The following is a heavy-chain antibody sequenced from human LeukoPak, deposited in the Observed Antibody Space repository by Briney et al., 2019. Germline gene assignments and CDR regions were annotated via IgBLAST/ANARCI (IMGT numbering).Heavy chain of an antibody. CDR1: GGPINNHY. Sequence: PSETLSLTCTVSGGPINNHYWTWIRQPPGKGLEWLGYIYYSGTTNYNPSLRSRVTISIDTSKNQFSLKMSSVTAADTAVYYCARDLGDEALITMVRGVIYWGQGTLVTVSS. V-gene: IGHV4-59*11. CDR3: ARDLGDEALITMVRGVIY. CDR2: IYYSGTT. D-gene: IGHD3-10*01. J-gene: IGHJ4*02.